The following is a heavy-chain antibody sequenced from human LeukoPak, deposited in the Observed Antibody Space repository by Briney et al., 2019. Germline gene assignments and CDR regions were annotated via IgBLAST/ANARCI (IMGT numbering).Heavy chain of an antibody. CDR2: IYYSGST. J-gene: IGHJ6*03. CDR1: GGSISSYY. CDR3: ARAVHYYYMDV. V-gene: IGHV4-59*01. Sequence: SETLSLTCTVSGGSISSYYWSWIRQPPGKGLEWIGYIYYSGSTNYNPSLKSRVTISVDTSKNQFSLKLSSVTAADTAVYYCARAVHYYYMDVWGKGTTVTVSS.